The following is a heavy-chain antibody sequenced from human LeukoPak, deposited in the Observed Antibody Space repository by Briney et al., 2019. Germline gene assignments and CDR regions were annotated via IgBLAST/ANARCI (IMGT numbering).Heavy chain of an antibody. CDR3: ARANYDFWSGYSNLRYYYFYMDV. J-gene: IGHJ6*03. CDR1: GGSISSYY. D-gene: IGHD3-3*01. V-gene: IGHV4-59*01. CDR2: IYYSGST. Sequence: SETLSLTCTVSGGSISSYYWSWIRQPPGKGLEWIGYIYYSGSTNYNPSLKSRVTISVDTSKNQFSLKLSSVTAADTAVYYCARANYDFWSGYSNLRYYYFYMDVWGKGTTVTVSS.